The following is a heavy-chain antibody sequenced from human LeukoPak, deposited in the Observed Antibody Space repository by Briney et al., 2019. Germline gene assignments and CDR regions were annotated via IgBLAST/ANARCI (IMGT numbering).Heavy chain of an antibody. CDR1: GYTFTSYD. CDR3: ARGQRHYGSGTPNHDAFDI. V-gene: IGHV1-8*03. D-gene: IGHD3-10*01. CDR2: MNPNSGNT. J-gene: IGHJ3*02. Sequence: ASVKVSCKASGYTFTSYDINWVRQATGQGLEWMGWMNPNSGNTGYAQKLQGRVAITRNTSISTAYMELSSLRSEDTAVYYCARGQRHYGSGTPNHDAFDIWGQGTMVTVSS.